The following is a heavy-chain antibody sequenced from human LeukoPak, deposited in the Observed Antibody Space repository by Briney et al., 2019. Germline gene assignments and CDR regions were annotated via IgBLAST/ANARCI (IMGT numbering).Heavy chain of an antibody. D-gene: IGHD3-22*01. CDR3: GRGGSGYYYS. CDR2: IIPIFGTA. Sequence: GASVKVSCKASGGTFSSYAMSWVRQAPGQGLEWMGGIIPIFGTANYAQTLQGRVTITADESTSTAYMDLSSLRAEDTAAYYCGRGGSGYYYSWGQGTLVTVCS. V-gene: IGHV1-69*13. CDR1: GGTFSSYA. J-gene: IGHJ4*02.